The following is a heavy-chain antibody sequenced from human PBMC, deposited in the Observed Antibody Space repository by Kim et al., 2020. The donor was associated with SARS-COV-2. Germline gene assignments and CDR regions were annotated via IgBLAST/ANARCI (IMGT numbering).Heavy chain of an antibody. CDR3: ARHSRIVVVPAAILA. J-gene: IGHJ4*02. Sequence: SETLSLTCTVSGGSISSSSYYWGWIRQPPGKGLEWIGSIYYSGSTYYNPSLKRRATIAVDTSKNQFSLKLSSVTAADTAVYYCARHSRIVVVPAAILAWGQENLVTVSS. CDR2: IYYSGST. D-gene: IGHD2-2*01. V-gene: IGHV4-39*01. CDR1: GGSISSSSYY.